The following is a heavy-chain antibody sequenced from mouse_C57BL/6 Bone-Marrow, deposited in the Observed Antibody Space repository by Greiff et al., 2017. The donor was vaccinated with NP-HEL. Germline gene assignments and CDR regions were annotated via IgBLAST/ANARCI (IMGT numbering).Heavy chain of an antibody. Sequence: EVKLMESGGGLVKPGGSLKLSCAASGFTFSDYGMHWDRQAPEKGLEWVAYISSGSSTIYYADTVKGRFTISRDNAKNTLFLQMTSLRSEDTAMYYCASHYYGSSPFDYWGQGTTLTVSS. CDR2: ISSGSSTI. D-gene: IGHD1-1*01. J-gene: IGHJ2*01. V-gene: IGHV5-17*01. CDR1: GFTFSDYG. CDR3: ASHYYGSSPFDY.